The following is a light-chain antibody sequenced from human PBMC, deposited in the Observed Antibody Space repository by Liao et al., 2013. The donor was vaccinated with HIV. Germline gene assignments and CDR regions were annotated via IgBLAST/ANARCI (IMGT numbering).Light chain of an antibody. V-gene: IGLV3-21*04. CDR2: YDS. CDR3: LVWDSPSDHRV. J-gene: IGLJ3*02. Sequence: SFVLTQPPSVSVAPGKTARITCGGNNIGSKSVHWYQQKPGQAPVVVLYYDSDRPSGIPERFSGSNSGNTATLTINRVEAGDEADYYCLVWDSPSDHRVFGGGTKLTV. CDR1: NIGSKS.